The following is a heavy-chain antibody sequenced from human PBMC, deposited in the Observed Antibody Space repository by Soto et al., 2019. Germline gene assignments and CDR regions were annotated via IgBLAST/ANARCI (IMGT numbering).Heavy chain of an antibody. D-gene: IGHD3-22*01. V-gene: IGHV1-69*13. CDR3: ARVGVRIAVAGTTPYDSSGYYYAFDY. Sequence: SVKVSCKASGGTFSSYAISWVRQAPGQRLEWMGGIIPIFGTANYAQKFQGRVTITADESTSTAYMELSSLRSEDTAVYYCARVGVRIAVAGTTPYDSSGYYYAFDYWGQGTLVTVSS. J-gene: IGHJ4*02. CDR1: GGTFSSYA. CDR2: IIPIFGTA.